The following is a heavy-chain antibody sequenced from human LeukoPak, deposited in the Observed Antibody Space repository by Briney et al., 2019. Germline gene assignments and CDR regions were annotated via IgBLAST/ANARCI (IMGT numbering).Heavy chain of an antibody. V-gene: IGHV3-13*01. CDR1: GFTFSDHA. Sequence: GGSLRLSCAASGFTFSDHAMHWVCQAPGKGLEWVSAVGTAADTFYPGSVKGRFTISRENAKNSLYLQMNSLRVEDTAVYYCVRQKKSHGNFDYWGQGTLVTVSS. CDR3: VRQKKSHGNFDY. J-gene: IGHJ4*02. CDR2: VGTAADT. D-gene: IGHD1-26*01.